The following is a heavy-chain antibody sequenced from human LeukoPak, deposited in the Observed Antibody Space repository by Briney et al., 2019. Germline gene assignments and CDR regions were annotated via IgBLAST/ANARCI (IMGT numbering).Heavy chain of an antibody. CDR1: GFTFNNYA. Sequence: GGSLRLSCVSSGFTFNNYAMNWVRQAPGKGLEWVSSISSSSTYINYADSVKGRFTISRDNAKNPLYLQMNSLRAEDTAVYYCARDRSPGNFDYWGQGTLVTVSS. V-gene: IGHV3-21*01. J-gene: IGHJ4*02. CDR2: ISSSSTYI. CDR3: ARDRSPGNFDY. D-gene: IGHD3-10*01.